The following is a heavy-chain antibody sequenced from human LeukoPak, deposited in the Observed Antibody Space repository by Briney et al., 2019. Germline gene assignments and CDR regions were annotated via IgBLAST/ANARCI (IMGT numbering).Heavy chain of an antibody. V-gene: IGHV4-59*08. CDR3: ASAYGGNSLSFDY. CDR1: GGSISSYY. CDR2: IYYSGST. D-gene: IGHD4-23*01. Sequence: PSETLSLTCTVSGGSISSYYWSWIRQPPGKGLEWIGYIYYSGSTNYNPSLKSRVTISVDTSKNQFSLELSSVTAADTAVYYCASAYGGNSLSFDYWGQGTLVTVSS. J-gene: IGHJ4*02.